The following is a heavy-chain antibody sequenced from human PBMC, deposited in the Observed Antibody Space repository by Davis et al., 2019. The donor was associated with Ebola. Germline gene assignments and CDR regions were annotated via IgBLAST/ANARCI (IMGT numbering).Heavy chain of an antibody. CDR1: GDSVSSHSAA. CDR2: TYYWSKWYN. J-gene: IGHJ4*02. Sequence: SQTLSLTCAIFGDSVSSHSAAWNWIRQSPSRGLEWLGRTYYWSKWYNDYTLSVKNRISINADTSKNQFSLQLNSVTPEDTAVYYCVRQRDELEKAFFDYWGQGTLVTVSS. V-gene: IGHV6-1*01. CDR3: VRQRDELEKAFFDY. D-gene: IGHD3-3*01.